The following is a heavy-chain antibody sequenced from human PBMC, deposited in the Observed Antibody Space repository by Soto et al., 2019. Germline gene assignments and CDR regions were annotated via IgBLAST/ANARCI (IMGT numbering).Heavy chain of an antibody. Sequence: QVQLQESGPGLVKPSETLSLTCTVSGDSVSSGNYYWSWIRQPPGKGLEWIGYMYYSANTNYNPSLKGRVTISVDTSDNQLSLKLRSVTAADTAVYYCARGPRRYFDLWGRGTLVTVSS. CDR2: MYYSANT. J-gene: IGHJ2*01. CDR3: ARGPRRYFDL. V-gene: IGHV4-61*01. CDR1: GDSVSSGNYY.